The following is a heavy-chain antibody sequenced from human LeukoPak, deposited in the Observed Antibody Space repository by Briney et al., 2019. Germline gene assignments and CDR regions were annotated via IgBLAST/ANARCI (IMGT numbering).Heavy chain of an antibody. D-gene: IGHD6-13*01. CDR1: GGSISSGNW. V-gene: IGHV4-4*02. Sequence: SETLSLTCAVSGGSISSGNWWSWVRQPPGKGLEWIGEIYHSGSTNYNPSLKSRVTISVDKSKNQFSLKLSSVTAADTAVYYCAREKIAAAGPVFDYWGQGTLVTVSS. CDR3: AREKIAAAGPVFDY. J-gene: IGHJ4*02. CDR2: IYHSGST.